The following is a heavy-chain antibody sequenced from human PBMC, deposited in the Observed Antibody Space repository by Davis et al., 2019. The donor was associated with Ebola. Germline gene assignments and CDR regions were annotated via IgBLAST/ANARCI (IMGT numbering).Heavy chain of an antibody. J-gene: IGHJ4*02. CDR2: ISYDGSNK. CDR3: AKGQGYSYGYLDY. CDR1: GFTFSSYA. Sequence: GGSLRLSCAASGFTFSSYAMHWVRQAPGKGLEWVAVISYDGSNKYYADSVKGRFTISRDNSKNTLYLQMNSLRAEDTAVYYCAKGQGYSYGYLDYWGQGTLVTVSS. D-gene: IGHD5-18*01. V-gene: IGHV3-30*04.